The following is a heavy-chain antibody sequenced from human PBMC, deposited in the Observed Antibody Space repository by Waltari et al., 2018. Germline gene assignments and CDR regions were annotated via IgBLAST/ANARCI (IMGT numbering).Heavy chain of an antibody. CDR1: GGSISSYY. Sequence: QVQLQESGPGLVKPSETLSLTCTVSGGSISSYYWSWIRQPPGKGLEWIGYIDYSGSTTYNPSLKSRFTISVDTSKNQFSLKLSAVTAADTAVYYCARQSYYYDSSGYPYYFDYWGQGTLVTVSS. J-gene: IGHJ4*02. V-gene: IGHV4-59*01. D-gene: IGHD3-22*01. CDR2: IDYSGST. CDR3: ARQSYYYDSSGYPYYFDY.